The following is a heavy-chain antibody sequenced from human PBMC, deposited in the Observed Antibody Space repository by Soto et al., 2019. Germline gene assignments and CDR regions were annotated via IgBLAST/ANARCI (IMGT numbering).Heavy chain of an antibody. CDR1: GFTFSSYA. Sequence: PGGSLRLSCAASGFTFSSYAMSWVRQAPGKGLEWVSAISGSGGSTYYADSVKGRFTISRDNSKNTLYLQMNSLRAEDTAVYYCAKDRIVVVPAATAPYDYWGQGTLVTVSS. CDR3: AKDRIVVVPAATAPYDY. D-gene: IGHD2-2*01. J-gene: IGHJ4*02. CDR2: ISGSGGST. V-gene: IGHV3-23*01.